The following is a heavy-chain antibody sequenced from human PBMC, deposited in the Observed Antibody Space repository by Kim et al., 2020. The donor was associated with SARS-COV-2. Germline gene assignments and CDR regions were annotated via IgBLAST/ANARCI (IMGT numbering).Heavy chain of an antibody. CDR2: IYPSGSA. Sequence: SETLSLTCTVSGGSISSDYWSWIRQPAGKGPEWIGRIYPSGSANYNPSLRSRVKMSLDTSKNQLSLKLSSVTAADTAVYYCARERAFGVTQYKYYYMDV. D-gene: IGHD3-3*01. V-gene: IGHV4-4*07. J-gene: IGHJ6*03. CDR3: ARERAFGVTQYKYYYMDV. CDR1: GGSISSDY.